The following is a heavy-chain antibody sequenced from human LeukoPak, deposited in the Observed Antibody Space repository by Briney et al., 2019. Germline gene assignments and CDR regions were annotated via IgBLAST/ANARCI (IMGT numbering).Heavy chain of an antibody. Sequence: GASVKVSCKASGYTFTGYYMHWVRQAPGQGLEWMGWINPNSGGTNYAQKFQGRVTMTRDTSISTAYMELSRLRSDDTAVYYCARDEAAWKYYFDYGGQGTLVTVSS. CDR3: ARDEAAWKYYFDY. CDR1: GYTFTGYY. D-gene: IGHD1-1*01. V-gene: IGHV1-2*02. CDR2: INPNSGGT. J-gene: IGHJ4*02.